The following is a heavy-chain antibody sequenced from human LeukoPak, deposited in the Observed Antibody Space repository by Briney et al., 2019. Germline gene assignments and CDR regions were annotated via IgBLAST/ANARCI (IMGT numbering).Heavy chain of an antibody. D-gene: IGHD3-10*01. CDR1: GYSFTSYW. CDR2: FYPGDSDT. CDR3: ARRATGRFGELEDYMDV. Sequence: GESLKISCKGSGYSFTSYWIGWVRQMPGKGLEWMGIFYPGDSDTRYSPSFQGQVTISADKSISTAYLQWSSLKASDTAMYYCARRATGRFGELEDYMDVWGKGTTVTVSS. J-gene: IGHJ6*03. V-gene: IGHV5-51*01.